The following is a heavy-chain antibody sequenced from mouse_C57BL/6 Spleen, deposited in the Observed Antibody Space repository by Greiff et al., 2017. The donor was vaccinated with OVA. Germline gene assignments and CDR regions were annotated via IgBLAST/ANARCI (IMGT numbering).Heavy chain of an antibody. CDR1: GYTFTDYE. J-gene: IGHJ3*01. D-gene: IGHD3-2*02. CDR2: IDPETGGT. Sequence: QVQLQQSGAELVRPGASVTLSCKASGYTFTDYEMHWVKQTPVHGLEWIGAIDPETGGTAYNQKFKGKAILTADKSSSTAYMELRSLTSEDSAVYYCTRGRGTAQATWFAYWGQGTLVTVSA. V-gene: IGHV1-15*01. CDR3: TRGRGTAQATWFAY.